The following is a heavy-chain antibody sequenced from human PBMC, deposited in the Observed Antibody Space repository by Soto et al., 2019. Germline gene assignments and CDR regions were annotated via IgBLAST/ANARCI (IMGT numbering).Heavy chain of an antibody. CDR1: GYSFTSYW. CDR2: IYPGDSDT. J-gene: IGHJ5*02. V-gene: IGHV5-51*01. D-gene: IGHD6-13*01. Sequence: GESLKISCKGSGYSFTSYWIGWVRQMPVKGLEWMGIIYPGDSDTRYSPSFQGQVTISADKSISTAYLQWSSLKASDAAMYYCARREQYSSSRQDWFDPWGQGTLVTVSS. CDR3: ARREQYSSSRQDWFDP.